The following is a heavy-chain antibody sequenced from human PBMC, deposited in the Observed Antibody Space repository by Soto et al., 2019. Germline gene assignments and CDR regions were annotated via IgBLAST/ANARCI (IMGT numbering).Heavy chain of an antibody. CDR2: IYAGDSDT. V-gene: IGHV5-51*01. CDR3: AGAVSDFDVRRYRTSYFDQ. D-gene: IGHD3-10*02. CDR1: GYSFSDYW. Sequence: PGESLKISCKCSGYSFSDYWIGWVRQMPGKGLEYMGTIYAGDSDTRYSPSFEGQVTMSVDKSISTAYLHWSSLKASDTAMYYCAGAVSDFDVRRYRTSYFDQWGQGILVTVSS. J-gene: IGHJ4*02.